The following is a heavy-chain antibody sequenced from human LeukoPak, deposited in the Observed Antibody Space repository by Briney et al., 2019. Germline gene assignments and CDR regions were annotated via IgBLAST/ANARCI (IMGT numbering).Heavy chain of an antibody. CDR3: ARVLGCTNGACHDAFDI. CDR1: GFTFSRYW. CDR2: IKEDGGEK. J-gene: IGHJ3*02. Sequence: GGSLRLSCAASGFTFSRYWMSWVRQAPGKGLEWVANIKEDGGEKFHADSVKGRFTISRDNAKKSLYLQMNSLRAEDTAVYFCARVLGCTNGACHDAFDIWGQGTVVTVSS. D-gene: IGHD2-8*01. V-gene: IGHV3-7*01.